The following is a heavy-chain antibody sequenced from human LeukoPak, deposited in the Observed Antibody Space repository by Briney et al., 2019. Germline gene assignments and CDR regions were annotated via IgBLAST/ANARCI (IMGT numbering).Heavy chain of an antibody. Sequence: GGSLRLSCAASGFTFSSYAMSWVRQAPGKGLEWVSAISGSGGSTYYADSVKGRFTISGDNSKNTLYLQMNSLRAEDTAVYYCAKDPFLSSGYNYWGQGTLVTVSS. J-gene: IGHJ4*02. D-gene: IGHD5-18*01. CDR3: AKDPFLSSGYNY. V-gene: IGHV3-23*01. CDR2: ISGSGGST. CDR1: GFTFSSYA.